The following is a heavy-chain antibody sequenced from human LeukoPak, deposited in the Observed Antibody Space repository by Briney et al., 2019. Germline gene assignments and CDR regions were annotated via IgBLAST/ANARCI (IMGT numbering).Heavy chain of an antibody. CDR1: GSSISSGYY. CDR3: ARHIPLSMVDP. J-gene: IGHJ5*02. D-gene: IGHD2/OR15-2a*01. CDR2: IYHSGST. V-gene: IGHV4-38-2*02. Sequence: SETLSLTCTVSGSSISSGYYWGWIRQPPGKGLEWIGSIYHSGSTYYNPSLKSRVTISLDTSKNQFSLKLSSVTAADTAVYYCARHIPLSMVDPWGQGTLVTVSS.